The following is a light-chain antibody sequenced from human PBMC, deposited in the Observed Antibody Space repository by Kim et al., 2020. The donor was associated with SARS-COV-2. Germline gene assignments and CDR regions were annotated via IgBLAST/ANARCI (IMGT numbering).Light chain of an antibody. CDR3: QQYSNWPPYT. Sequence: VDPGEGVNLSCRASQSISGNLAWYQQKLGQPPRLLIYGASTRATGIPDRFSGGGSGTDFTLTISGLQSEDFAVYYCQQYSNWPPYTFGQGTKLEI. CDR2: GAS. CDR1: QSISGN. V-gene: IGKV3-15*01. J-gene: IGKJ2*01.